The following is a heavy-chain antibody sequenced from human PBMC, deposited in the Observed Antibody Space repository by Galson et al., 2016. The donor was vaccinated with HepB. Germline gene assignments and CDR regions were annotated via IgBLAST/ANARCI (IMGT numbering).Heavy chain of an antibody. D-gene: IGHD1-14*01. CDR2: ISVFNGDT. Sequence: SVKVSCKASGYTFSNFGVTWVRQAPGQGLEWMGIISVFNGDTNYALKFQGRVPMTTDTSTNTAYMELGSLRSDDTAVYYCGRALTGNLRASDIWGQGTMVTISS. CDR3: GRALTGNLRASDI. J-gene: IGHJ3*02. V-gene: IGHV1-18*01. CDR1: GYTFSNFG.